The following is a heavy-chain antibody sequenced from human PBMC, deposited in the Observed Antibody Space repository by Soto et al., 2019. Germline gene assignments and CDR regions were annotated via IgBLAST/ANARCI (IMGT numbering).Heavy chain of an antibody. CDR3: AKATGGVDYYDSSGYYYNWFDP. CDR1: GFTFSSYA. J-gene: IGHJ5*02. CDR2: ISGSGGST. V-gene: IGHV3-23*01. D-gene: IGHD3-22*01. Sequence: QLGGSLRLSCAASGFTFSSYAMSWVRQAPGKGLEWVSAISGSGGSTYYADSVKGRFTISRDNSKNTLYLQMNSLRAEDTAVYYCAKATGGVDYYDSSGYYYNWFDPWGQGTLVTVSS.